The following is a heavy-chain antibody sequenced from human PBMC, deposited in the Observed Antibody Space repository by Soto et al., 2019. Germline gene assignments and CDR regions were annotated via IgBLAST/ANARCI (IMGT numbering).Heavy chain of an antibody. CDR3: ARHNTMVRGEGRYYYMDV. CDR2: IYPGDSDT. CDR1: GYSFTSYW. Sequence: EVQLVQSGAEVKKPGESLKISCKGSGYSFTSYWIGWVRQMPGKGLEWRGIIYPGDSDTRYSPSFQGQVTISADKSITTADLQWSSLKASNIAMDYCARHNTMVRGEGRYYYMDVWGKGTTVTVSS. V-gene: IGHV5-51*01. J-gene: IGHJ6*03. D-gene: IGHD3-10*01.